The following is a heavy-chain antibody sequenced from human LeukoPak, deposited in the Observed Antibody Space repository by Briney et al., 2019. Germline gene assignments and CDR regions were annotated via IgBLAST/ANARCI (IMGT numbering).Heavy chain of an antibody. Sequence: GGSLRLSCAASGFTFSNYAMSWVRQAPGKGLEWVSALSGSGGSTYYADSVKGRFTISRDNSKNTLYLQMNSLRAEDTAVYYCASGPVRVAMISAFDYWGQGTLVTVSS. CDR3: ASGPVRVAMISAFDY. CDR2: LSGSGGST. J-gene: IGHJ4*02. CDR1: GFTFSNYA. V-gene: IGHV3-23*01. D-gene: IGHD5-18*01.